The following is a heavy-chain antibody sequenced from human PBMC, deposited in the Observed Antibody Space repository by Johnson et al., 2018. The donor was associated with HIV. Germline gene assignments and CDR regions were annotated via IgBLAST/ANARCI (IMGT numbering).Heavy chain of an antibody. J-gene: IGHJ3*02. D-gene: IGHD6-6*01. Sequence: QVQLVESGGGSVQPGGFLRLSCAASGFSFSNYWMSWVRQAPGKGLEWVAVISYDGSNKYYADSVKGRFTISRDNSKNTLYLQMNSLRAEDTAVYYCASGVTARAPVFIWGQGTMVTVSS. CDR1: GFSFSNYW. CDR2: ISYDGSNK. CDR3: ASGVTARAPVFI. V-gene: IGHV3-30*03.